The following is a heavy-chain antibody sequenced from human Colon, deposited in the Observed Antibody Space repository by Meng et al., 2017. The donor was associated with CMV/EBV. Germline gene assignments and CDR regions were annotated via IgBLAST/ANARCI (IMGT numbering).Heavy chain of an antibody. D-gene: IGHD4-11*01. V-gene: IGHV3-30-3*01. Sequence: GESPKISCAASGFTFSSPAMHWVRQAPGKGLEWVAVIAYDGSNKYYADSVKGRFTISRDNSKNTLYLQMNSLRDEDTAVYYCARGILASNLYLIAFDIWGQGTMVTVSS. CDR1: GFTFSSPA. CDR3: ARGILASNLYLIAFDI. J-gene: IGHJ3*02. CDR2: IAYDGSNK.